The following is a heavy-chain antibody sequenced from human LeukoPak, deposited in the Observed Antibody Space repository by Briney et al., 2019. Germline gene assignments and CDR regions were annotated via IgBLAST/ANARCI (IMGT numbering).Heavy chain of an antibody. Sequence: SETLSLTCTVSGGSVSSASYYWGWVRQPPGKGLEWIGSIYYSGNSYNNPSLKGRVTISIDTSTSQFSLELRSVTAADTAVYFCARGPLYTESFARTWFDAWGRGTVVTVSS. V-gene: IGHV4-39*01. D-gene: IGHD1-26*01. J-gene: IGHJ5*02. CDR3: ARGPLYTESFARTWFDA. CDR2: IYYSGNS. CDR1: GGSVSSASYY.